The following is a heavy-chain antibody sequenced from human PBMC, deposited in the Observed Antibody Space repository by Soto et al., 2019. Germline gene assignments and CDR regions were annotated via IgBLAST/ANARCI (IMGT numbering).Heavy chain of an antibody. CDR3: ACSPSYGDYDYFDY. CDR1: GGTFSSYT. D-gene: IGHD4-17*01. CDR2: IIPILGIA. V-gene: IGHV1-69*02. J-gene: IGHJ4*02. Sequence: SVKVSCKASGGTFSSYTISWVRQAPGQGLEWMGRIIPILGIANYAQKFQGRVTITADKSTSTAYMELSSLRSEDTAVYYCACSPSYGDYDYFDYWGQGTLVTVSS.